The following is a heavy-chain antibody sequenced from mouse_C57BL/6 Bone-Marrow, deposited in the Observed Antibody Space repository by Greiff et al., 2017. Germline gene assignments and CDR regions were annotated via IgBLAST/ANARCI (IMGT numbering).Heavy chain of an antibody. V-gene: IGHV1-82*01. Sequence: QVQLQQSGPELVKPGASVKISCKASGYAFSSSWMNWVKQRPGKGLEWIGRIYPGAGDTNYNGKFKGKATLTANKSSSTAYMQLRRLTSEESAVDIFGKIALYYGSAWFAYWGQGTLVTVSA. J-gene: IGHJ3*01. CDR2: IYPGAGDT. D-gene: IGHD1-1*01. CDR3: GKIALYYGSAWFAY. CDR1: GYAFSSSW.